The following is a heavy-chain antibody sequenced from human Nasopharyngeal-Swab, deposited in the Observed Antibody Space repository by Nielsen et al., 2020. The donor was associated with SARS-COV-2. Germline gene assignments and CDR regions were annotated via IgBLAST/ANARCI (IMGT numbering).Heavy chain of an antibody. J-gene: IGHJ3*02. CDR2: ICYDGSNK. CDR3: ARDQYYYDSSGPAFDI. Sequence: GESLKISCAASGFTFSSYGMHWVRQAPGKGLEWVAVICYDGSNKYYADSVKGRFTISRDNAKNSLYLQMNSLRAEDTAVYYCARDQYYYDSSGPAFDIWGQGTMVTVSS. D-gene: IGHD3-22*01. V-gene: IGHV3-33*01. CDR1: GFTFSSYG.